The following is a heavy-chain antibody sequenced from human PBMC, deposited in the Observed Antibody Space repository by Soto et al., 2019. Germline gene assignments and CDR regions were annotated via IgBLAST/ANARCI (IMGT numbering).Heavy chain of an antibody. CDR1: GFTVSSNY. J-gene: IGHJ6*02. V-gene: IGHV3-66*01. Sequence: PGGSLRLSCAASGFTVSSNYMSWVRQAPGKGLEWVSVIYSGGSTYYADSVKGRFTISRDNSKNTLYLQMNSLRAEDTAVYYCARDRRAPITMVRGVIDRNGYYYYGMDVWGQGTTVTVSS. D-gene: IGHD3-10*01. CDR2: IYSGGST. CDR3: ARDRRAPITMVRGVIDRNGYYYYGMDV.